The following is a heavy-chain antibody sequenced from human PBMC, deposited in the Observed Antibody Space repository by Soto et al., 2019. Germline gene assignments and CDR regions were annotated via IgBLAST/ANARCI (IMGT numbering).Heavy chain of an antibody. D-gene: IGHD2-2*01. Sequence: WESLALSCAASGFTLRTYGMPWVRQAPGKGLERVAVISYDGRNKYYADSVKGRFAISRDNSKNVLFLQMNRLRAEDTSVYYCAKDESRYCTDNSCYPMDVWGQGTTVTVSS. CDR3: AKDESRYCTDNSCYPMDV. V-gene: IGHV3-30*18. J-gene: IGHJ6*02. CDR2: ISYDGRNK. CDR1: GFTLRTYG.